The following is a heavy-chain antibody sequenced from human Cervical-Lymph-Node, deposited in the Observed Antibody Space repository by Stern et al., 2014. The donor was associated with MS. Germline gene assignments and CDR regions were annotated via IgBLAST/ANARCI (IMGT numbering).Heavy chain of an antibody. J-gene: IGHJ5*02. CDR1: GVSIRDYY. CDR2: IYNSGGT. D-gene: IGHD3-22*01. Sequence: VQLLESGPGLVKPSETLSLTCTVSGVSIRDYYWSWIRQPPGKGLQRIGYIYNSGGTKYNPSLKSRVTISIDTSTKEFSLKLRSVTAADTAVYYCERHYDSTGYGRENWFDPWGQGTLVTVSS. CDR3: ERHYDSTGYGRENWFDP. V-gene: IGHV4-59*01.